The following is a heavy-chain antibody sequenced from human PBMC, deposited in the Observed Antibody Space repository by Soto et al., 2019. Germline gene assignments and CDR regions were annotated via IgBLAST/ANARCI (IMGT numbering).Heavy chain of an antibody. Sequence: QVQLQESGPGLVKPSETLSLTCTVSGGSINSYYWSWIRQPPGKGLEWIGYIYYSGSTNYNPSLKSRVTISVDTSKNQFSLKLSSVTAADTAVYYCARLYGLDAFAIWGQGTMVTVSS. J-gene: IGHJ3*02. CDR1: GGSINSYY. V-gene: IGHV4-59*08. D-gene: IGHD3-16*02. CDR3: ARLYGLDAFAI. CDR2: IYYSGST.